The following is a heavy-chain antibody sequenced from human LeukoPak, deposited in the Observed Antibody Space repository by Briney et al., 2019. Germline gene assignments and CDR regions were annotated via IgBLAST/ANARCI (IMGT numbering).Heavy chain of an antibody. J-gene: IGHJ5*02. CDR1: GFTFSSYA. CDR2: ISGSGGST. Sequence: GGSLRLSCAASGFTFSSYAMSWVRQAPGQGLEWVSAISGSGGSTYYAHYVKGRFTMSRDNSKNTLYLQMKSLRAEDTDVYYCAKARAIRGVNHWFDPWGQGTLVTVSS. V-gene: IGHV3-23*01. CDR3: AKARAIRGVNHWFDP. D-gene: IGHD3-10*01.